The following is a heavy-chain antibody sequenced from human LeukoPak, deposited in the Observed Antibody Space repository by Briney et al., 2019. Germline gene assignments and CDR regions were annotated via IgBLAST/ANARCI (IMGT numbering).Heavy chain of an antibody. J-gene: IGHJ4*02. V-gene: IGHV3-23*01. CDR2: ISGSGGTT. Sequence: GGSLRLPCAASGFTFSNAWMSWVRQAPGKGLEWVSGISGSGGTTYYADSVKGRFTISRDNSKNTLYLQMNSLRAEDTAVYYCAKDYYGSGSYRPDYWGQGTLVTVSS. CDR1: GFTFSNAW. D-gene: IGHD3-10*01. CDR3: AKDYYGSGSYRPDY.